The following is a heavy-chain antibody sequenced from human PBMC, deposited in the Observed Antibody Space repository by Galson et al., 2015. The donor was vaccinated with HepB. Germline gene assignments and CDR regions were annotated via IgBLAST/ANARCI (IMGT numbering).Heavy chain of an antibody. CDR1: GFTFSPYG. CDR2: IGSGDHK. Sequence: SLRLSCAASGFTFSPYGMTRVRQAPGKGLEWVSTIGSGDHKFYPDSLKGRFTISRDNDKNSVYLQMTGLSAEDTAVYYCARDYASWSRDYWGQGTLVTVSS. CDR3: ARDYASWSRDY. J-gene: IGHJ4*02. D-gene: IGHD6-13*01. V-gene: IGHV3-21*01.